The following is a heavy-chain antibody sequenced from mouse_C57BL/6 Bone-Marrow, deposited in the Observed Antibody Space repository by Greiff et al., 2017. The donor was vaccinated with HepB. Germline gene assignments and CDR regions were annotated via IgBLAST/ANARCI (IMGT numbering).Heavy chain of an antibody. D-gene: IGHD1-2*01. CDR2: INPNNGGT. CDR3: ARLGYYGYYAMDY. CDR1: GYTFTDYY. Sequence: EVQLQQSGPELVKPGASVKISCKASGYTFTDYYMNWVKQSHGKSLEWIGDINPNNGGTSYNQKCKGKATLTVDKSSSTAYMELRSLTSEDSAVYYCARLGYYGYYAMDYWGQGTSVTVSS. V-gene: IGHV1-26*01. J-gene: IGHJ4*01.